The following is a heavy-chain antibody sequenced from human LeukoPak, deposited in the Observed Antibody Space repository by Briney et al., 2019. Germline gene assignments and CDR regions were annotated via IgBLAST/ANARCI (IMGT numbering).Heavy chain of an antibody. J-gene: IGHJ3*02. D-gene: IGHD3-10*01. V-gene: IGHV3-74*01. CDR1: GFTFSSYW. CDR2: INTDGSNT. Sequence: GGSLRLSCAASGFTFSSYWMHWVRQAPGKGLVWVSRINTDGSNTSYADSVKGRFTISRDNAKNTLYLQMNSLRAEDTAVYYCARLGMRDAFDIWGQGTMVAVSS. CDR3: ARLGMRDAFDI.